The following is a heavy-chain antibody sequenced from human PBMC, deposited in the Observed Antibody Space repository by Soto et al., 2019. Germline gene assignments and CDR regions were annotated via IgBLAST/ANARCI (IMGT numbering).Heavy chain of an antibody. J-gene: IGHJ6*02. CDR2: INWNGGST. CDR3: ARVDAMVRGVIAPPYYYYGMDV. V-gene: IGHV3-20*04. Sequence: LRLSCAASGFTFDDYGMSWVRQAPGKGLEWVSGINWNGGSTGYADSVKGRFTISRDNAKNSLYLQMNSLRAEDTALYYCARVDAMVRGVIAPPYYYYGMDVWGQGTTVTVSS. CDR1: GFTFDDYG. D-gene: IGHD3-10*01.